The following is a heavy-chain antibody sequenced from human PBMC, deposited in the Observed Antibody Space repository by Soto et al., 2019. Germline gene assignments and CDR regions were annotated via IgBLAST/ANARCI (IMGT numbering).Heavy chain of an antibody. J-gene: IGHJ3*02. CDR2: ITPIFGTP. CDR3: ARDAHGYPLPQVAFDI. Sequence: SVKVSCKASRGTFSSYAIRWVRQAPGQGPEWMGGITPIFGTPKYAQKFQGRVTITADESTSTAYMELNSLRSEDTAVYYCARDAHGYPLPQVAFDIWGQGTMVTVSS. V-gene: IGHV1-69*13. D-gene: IGHD6-25*01. CDR1: RGTFSSYA.